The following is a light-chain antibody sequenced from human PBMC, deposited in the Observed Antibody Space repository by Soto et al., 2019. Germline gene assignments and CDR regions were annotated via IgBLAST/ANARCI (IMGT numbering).Light chain of an antibody. J-gene: IGKJ1*01. Sequence: DIPMTQSPSTLSASVGDTVTITCRASQSISAWLAWYQQKPGKAPKLLIYKASSLESGVPSRFSGSGSGTEFTLTISSLHPDDFATYYCQQYNNYGSWTFGQGTKVEIK. CDR3: QQYNNYGSWT. V-gene: IGKV1-5*03. CDR2: KAS. CDR1: QSISAW.